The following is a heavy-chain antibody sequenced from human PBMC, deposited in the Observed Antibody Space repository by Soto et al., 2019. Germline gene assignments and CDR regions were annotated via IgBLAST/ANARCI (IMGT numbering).Heavy chain of an antibody. CDR2: IYYSGST. D-gene: IGHD2-15*01. V-gene: IGHV4-30-4*01. J-gene: IGHJ4*02. CDR1: GRSISSVNYY. Sequence: QVQLQESGPGLVKPSQTLSLTCTVSGRSISSVNYYWSWIRQPPGKGLEWVGYIYYSGSTYYNPSLRSRVTISLDTSKNQSSLKLSSVPAADTAVYYCARYGSGECNRGSCYSPFDYWGQGTLVTVSS. CDR3: ARYGSGECNRGSCYSPFDY.